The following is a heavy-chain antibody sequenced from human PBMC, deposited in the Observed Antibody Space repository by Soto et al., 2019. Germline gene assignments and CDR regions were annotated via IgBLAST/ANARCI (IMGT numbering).Heavy chain of an antibody. J-gene: IGHJ4*02. CDR1: GFRFSSKA. Sequence: EVQLLESGGGLVQPGGSLRLSCAASGFRFSSKAMSWVRQAPGKGLEWVSIISGSGSSTYYTGSLKGRFTISRDNSKNMVYLEMNYLRAEDTAVYYCAKENGFQFVNFGASGFDYWGQGSLVSVSS. CDR2: ISGSGSST. CDR3: AKENGFQFVNFGASGFDY. D-gene: IGHD6-6*01. V-gene: IGHV3-23*01.